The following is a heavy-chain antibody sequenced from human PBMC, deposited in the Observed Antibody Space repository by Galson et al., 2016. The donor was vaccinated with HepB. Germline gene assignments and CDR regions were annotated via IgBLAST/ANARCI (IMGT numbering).Heavy chain of an antibody. Sequence: QSGAEVKKPGEFLKISCKGSGYSFTTSWIGWVRQMPGRGLEWMGIIYPADSDTRYSPSFQGQVTIAADKSLSTAYLQWSSLKASDSAMYYCARARGFAPDEAFDYWGQGTLVTVSS. CDR2: IYPADSDT. D-gene: IGHD3-22*01. J-gene: IGHJ4*02. CDR1: GYSFTTSW. V-gene: IGHV5-51*01. CDR3: ARARGFAPDEAFDY.